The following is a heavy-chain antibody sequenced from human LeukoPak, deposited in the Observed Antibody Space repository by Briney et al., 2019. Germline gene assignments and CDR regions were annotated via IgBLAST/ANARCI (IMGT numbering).Heavy chain of an antibody. CDR1: GFTFSSYA. Sequence: GGSLRLSCAASGFTFSSYAMSWVRQAPGKGLEWVSAISGSGGSTYYADSVKGRFTISRDNSKNTLYLQMNSLRVEDTAVYYCATDRGWRTSGYYLYYFEYWGQGTLVTFSS. J-gene: IGHJ4*02. CDR3: ATDRGWRTSGYYLYYFEY. V-gene: IGHV3-23*01. CDR2: ISGSGGST. D-gene: IGHD3-3*01.